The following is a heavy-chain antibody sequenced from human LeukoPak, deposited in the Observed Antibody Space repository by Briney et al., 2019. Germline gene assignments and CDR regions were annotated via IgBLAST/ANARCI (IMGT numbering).Heavy chain of an antibody. CDR3: ARGRGAIHY. D-gene: IGHD3-10*01. J-gene: IGHJ4*02. Sequence: QPGGSLRLSCAASGFTFSSFDTHWVRQATGKGLEWVSGINTAGETYYPGSVKGRFTISRENVKNSLYLQMNSLRAGDTAVYYCARGRGAIHYWGQGTLVTVSS. CDR2: INTAGET. CDR1: GFTFSSFD. V-gene: IGHV3-13*01.